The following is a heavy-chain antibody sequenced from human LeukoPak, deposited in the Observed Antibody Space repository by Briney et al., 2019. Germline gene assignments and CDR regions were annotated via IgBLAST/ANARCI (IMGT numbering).Heavy chain of an antibody. D-gene: IGHD5-18*01. CDR3: ARRNPVDTAMAFDY. V-gene: IGHV4-39*01. J-gene: IGHJ4*02. Sequence: SETLSLTCTVSGGSISSYYWGWIRQPPGKGLEWIGSIYYSGSTYYNPSLKSRVTISVDTSKNQFSLKLSSVTAADTAVYYCARRNPVDTAMAFDYWGQGTLVTVSS. CDR2: IYYSGST. CDR1: GGSISSYY.